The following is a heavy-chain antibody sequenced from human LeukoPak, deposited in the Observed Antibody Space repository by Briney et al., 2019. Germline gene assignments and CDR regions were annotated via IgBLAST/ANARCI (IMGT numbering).Heavy chain of an antibody. CDR1: GFTFSSYS. CDR2: ISSSSSYI. J-gene: IGHJ4*02. V-gene: IGHV3-21*01. Sequence: GVSLRLSCAASGFTFSSYSMNWVRQAPGKGLEWVSSISSSSSYIYYADSVKGRFTISRDNAKNSLYLQMNSLRAEDTAVYYCARDGRTTPFDYWGQGTLVTVSS. CDR3: ARDGRTTPFDY. D-gene: IGHD1-1*01.